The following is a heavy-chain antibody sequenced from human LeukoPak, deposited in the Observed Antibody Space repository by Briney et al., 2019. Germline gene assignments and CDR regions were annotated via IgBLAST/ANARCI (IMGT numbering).Heavy chain of an antibody. CDR3: ARGPIIDIVVIPAAADYYHMDV. D-gene: IGHD2-2*01. Sequence: ASVKVSCKASGYTFTSYGINWVRQAPGQGLEWMGWISAYNGNTNYAQELQGRVTMTTDTSTTPAYMELSSLRSDDTAVYYCARGPIIDIVVIPAAADYYHMDVWGKGTTVTVSS. V-gene: IGHV1-18*01. CDR1: GYTFTSYG. J-gene: IGHJ6*03. CDR2: ISAYNGNT.